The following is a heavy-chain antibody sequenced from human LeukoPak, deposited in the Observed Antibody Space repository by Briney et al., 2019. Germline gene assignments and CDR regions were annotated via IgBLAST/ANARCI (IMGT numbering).Heavy chain of an antibody. J-gene: IGHJ4*02. CDR3: ARDAY. Sequence: PSETLSLTCTVSGVSIGSHYWSWIRQSPGKGLEWIGCVYNSGTTVYNPSLTGRATISVDTSKNQYSLNLRSVTAADAAVYYCARDAYWGQGILVTVSS. V-gene: IGHV4-59*11. CDR2: VYNSGTT. CDR1: GVSIGSHY.